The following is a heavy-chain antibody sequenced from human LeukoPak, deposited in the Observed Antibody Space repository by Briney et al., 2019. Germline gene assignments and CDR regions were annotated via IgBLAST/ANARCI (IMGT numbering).Heavy chain of an antibody. Sequence: SETLSLTCTVSGGSISSYYWSWIRQPAGKGLEWIGRIYTSGSTNYNPSLKSRVTMSVDTSKNQFSLKLSSVTAADTAVYYCARGIAAAGTLRRGLLDYWGQGTLVTVSS. V-gene: IGHV4-4*07. CDR2: IYTSGST. D-gene: IGHD6-13*01. J-gene: IGHJ4*02. CDR1: GGSISSYY. CDR3: ARGIAAAGTLRRGLLDY.